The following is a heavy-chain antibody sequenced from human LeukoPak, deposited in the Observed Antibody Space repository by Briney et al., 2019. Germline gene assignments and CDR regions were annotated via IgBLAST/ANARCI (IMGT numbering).Heavy chain of an antibody. CDR3: ARGGTQKMYYFGY. CDR2: VSADGRTQ. Sequence: GGSLRLSCAASGFTFRTYSIHWVRQAPGKGLEWVTVVSADGRTQLYSDSVKGRFTISRDNSLNTLHLQMNSLRTEDTAVYYCARGGTQKMYYFGYWGQGTLVTVSS. V-gene: IGHV3-30*03. CDR1: GFTFRTYS. J-gene: IGHJ4*02. D-gene: IGHD1-1*01.